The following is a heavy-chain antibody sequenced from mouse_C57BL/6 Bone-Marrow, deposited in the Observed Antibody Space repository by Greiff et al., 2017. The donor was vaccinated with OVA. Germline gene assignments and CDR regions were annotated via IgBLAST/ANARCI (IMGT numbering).Heavy chain of an antibody. V-gene: IGHV1-7*01. J-gene: IGHJ1*03. D-gene: IGHD5-1*01. CDR3: AKYFYWYFDG. CDR1: GYTFTSYW. CDR2: LNPSSGYT. Sequence: VQLQQSGAELAKPGASVKLSCKASGYTFTSYWLHWVKQRPGQGLEWIGYLNPSSGYTKYTQKFKDKATLTADKSSSTAYMQLSSLTYEDSAVYYCAKYFYWYFDGWGTGTTVTVSS.